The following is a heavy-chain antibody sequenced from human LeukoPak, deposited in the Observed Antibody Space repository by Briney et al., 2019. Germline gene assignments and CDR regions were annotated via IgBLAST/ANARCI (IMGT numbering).Heavy chain of an antibody. CDR3: ARASGNWTQGYYYYYYMDV. Sequence: ASVKVSCKASGYTFTSYGISWVRQAPGQGLEWMGWISAYNGNTNYAQKLQGRVTMTTDTSTSTAYMELRSLRSDDTAVYYCARASGNWTQGYYYYYYMDVWGKGTTVTVSS. D-gene: IGHD1-1*01. CDR2: ISAYNGNT. CDR1: GYTFTSYG. V-gene: IGHV1-18*01. J-gene: IGHJ6*03.